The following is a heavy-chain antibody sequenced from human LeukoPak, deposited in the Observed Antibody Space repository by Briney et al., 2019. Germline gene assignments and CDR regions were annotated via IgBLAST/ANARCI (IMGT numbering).Heavy chain of an antibody. J-gene: IGHJ6*03. CDR1: GFPLSRNY. V-gene: IGHV3-15*01. CDR3: TTEFKELAAFFYLYYMDV. CDR2: IKTKREGGTT. Sequence: GGSLTLPCAASGFPLSRNYMSWVRQSPGKGREWVSHIKTKREGGTTDYAAPAKGRFTISRDDSKNALFLQMHSLQSVGKAMYYCTTEFKELAAFFYLYYMDVWGTGTTVTISS. D-gene: IGHD1-7*01.